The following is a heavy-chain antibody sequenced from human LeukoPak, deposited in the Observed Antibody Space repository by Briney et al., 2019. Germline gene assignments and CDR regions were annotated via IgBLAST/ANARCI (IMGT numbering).Heavy chain of an antibody. CDR1: GFSFSSHG. CDR2: ISSSGSTI. V-gene: IGHV3-48*04. CDR3: ARVRRYYGSGSYYKSGEIDY. Sequence: GGSLRLSCAASGFSFSSHGMSWVRQAPGKGLEWVSYISSSGSTIYYADSVKGRFTISRDNAKNSLYLQMNSLRAEDTAVYYCARVRRYYGSGSYYKSGEIDYWGQGALVTVSS. J-gene: IGHJ4*02. D-gene: IGHD3-10*01.